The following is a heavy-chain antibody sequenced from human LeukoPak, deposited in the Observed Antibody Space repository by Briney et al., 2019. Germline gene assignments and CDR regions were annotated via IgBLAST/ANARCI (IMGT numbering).Heavy chain of an antibody. J-gene: IGHJ4*01. CDR1: GDSIRNHY. CDR3: ARVPLSGYCSGASCYFDY. D-gene: IGHD2-15*01. Sequence: SENLSLTCTVSGDSIRNHYWSWIRQPPGKGLECIGVIHYSGSTNYNPSVKSRVTISVDTPKNQFSLKLNSVTAADTAVYFCARVPLSGYCSGASCYFDYWGHGTLVTVSS. CDR2: IHYSGST. V-gene: IGHV4-59*11.